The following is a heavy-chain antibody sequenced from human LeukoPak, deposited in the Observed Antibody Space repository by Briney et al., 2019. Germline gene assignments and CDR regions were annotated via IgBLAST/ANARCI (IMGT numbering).Heavy chain of an antibody. D-gene: IGHD3-16*02. CDR1: GFTFSSYS. V-gene: IGHV3-21*01. Sequence: GGSLRLSCAASGFTFSSYSMSWVRQAPGKGLEWVSSITTSSTYIYYADSVKVRFTISRDNAKNSLYLQMTSLSAEDTAVYYCARHRTASDNWGQGTLVTVSS. CDR3: ARHRTASDN. CDR2: ITTSSTYI. J-gene: IGHJ4*02.